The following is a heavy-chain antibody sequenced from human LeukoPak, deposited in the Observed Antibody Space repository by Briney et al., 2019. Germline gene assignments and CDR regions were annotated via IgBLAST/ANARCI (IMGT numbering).Heavy chain of an antibody. J-gene: IGHJ4*02. CDR3: AKVLVGTTCFEY. D-gene: IGHD1-7*01. Sequence: GGSLRLSCAASGFTFSSHGMSWVRQAPGKGLEWVSAISGSGGSAYYADSVKGRFTMSRDNSKNTLYLQMNSLRAEDTAVYYCAKVLVGTTCFEYWGQGTLVTVSS. CDR1: GFTFSSHG. CDR2: ISGSGGSA. V-gene: IGHV3-23*01.